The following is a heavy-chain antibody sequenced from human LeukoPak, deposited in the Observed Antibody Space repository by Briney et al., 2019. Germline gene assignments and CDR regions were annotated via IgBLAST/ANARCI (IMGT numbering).Heavy chain of an antibody. CDR3: ARDRSYDFWSGYSTPDY. Sequence: GGSLRLPCAASGFTFSSYGMHWVRQAPGKGLEWVAVIWYDGSNKYYADSVKGRFTISRDNSKNTLDLQMNSLRAEDTAVYYCARDRSYDFWSGYSTPDYWGQGTLVTVSS. D-gene: IGHD3-3*01. J-gene: IGHJ4*02. V-gene: IGHV3-33*01. CDR2: IWYDGSNK. CDR1: GFTFSSYG.